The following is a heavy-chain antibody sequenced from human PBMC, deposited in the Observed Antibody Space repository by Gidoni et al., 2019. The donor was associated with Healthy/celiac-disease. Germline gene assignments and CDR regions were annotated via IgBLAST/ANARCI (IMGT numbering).Heavy chain of an antibody. V-gene: IGHV3-15*01. CDR2: IKSKTDGGTT. J-gene: IGHJ4*02. D-gene: IGHD6-25*01. Sequence: EVQLVESGGGLVKPGGSLSLSCAASGFTFSNAWMSWVRQAPGKGLEWVGRIKSKTDGGTTDYAAPVKGRFTISRDDSKNTLYLQMNSLKTEDTAVYYCTTVGRSIAARAVDYWGQGTLVTVSS. CDR1: GFTFSNAW. CDR3: TTVGRSIAARAVDY.